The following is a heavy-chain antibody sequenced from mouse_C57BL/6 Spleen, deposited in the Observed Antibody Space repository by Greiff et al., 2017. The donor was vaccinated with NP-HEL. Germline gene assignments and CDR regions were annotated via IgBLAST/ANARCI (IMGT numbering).Heavy chain of an antibody. V-gene: IGHV10-3*01. Sequence: EVQVVESGGGLVQPKGSLKLSCSASGFTFNTYAMHWVRQAPGKGLEWVARIRSKSSNYATYYADSVKDRFTISRDDSQSMLYLQMNNLKTEDTAMYYCVSEGYDEKAWYFDVWGTGTTVTVSS. J-gene: IGHJ1*03. CDR3: VSEGYDEKAWYFDV. CDR2: IRSKSSNYAT. D-gene: IGHD2-2*01. CDR1: GFTFNTYA.